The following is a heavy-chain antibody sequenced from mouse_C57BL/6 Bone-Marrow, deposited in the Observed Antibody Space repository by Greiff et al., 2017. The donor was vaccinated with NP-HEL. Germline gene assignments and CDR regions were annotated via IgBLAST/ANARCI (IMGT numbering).Heavy chain of an antibody. D-gene: IGHD2-2*01. CDR3: AREGLRRYYFDY. CDR1: GFTFSSYA. Sequence: EVQLVESGGGLVKPGGSLKLSCAASGFTFSSYAMSWVRQTPEKRLEWVATISDGGSYTYYPDNVKGRFTISRDNAKNNLYLQMSHLKSEDTAMYYCAREGLRRYYFDYWGQGTTLTVSS. J-gene: IGHJ2*01. CDR2: ISDGGSYT. V-gene: IGHV5-4*01.